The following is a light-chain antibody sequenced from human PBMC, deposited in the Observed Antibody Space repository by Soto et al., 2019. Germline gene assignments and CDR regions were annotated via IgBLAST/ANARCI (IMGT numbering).Light chain of an antibody. J-gene: IGKJ5*01. CDR3: LQYYGSPGIT. CDR1: QSVSSNY. Sequence: EIVLTQSPGTLSLSPGERATLSCRASQSVSSNYLAWYQQKPGQAPRLLIYGASSRATGIPDRFSGSGSGTDFTLTISRLEPEDFAVYYCLQYYGSPGITFGQGTRLEIK. V-gene: IGKV3-20*01. CDR2: GAS.